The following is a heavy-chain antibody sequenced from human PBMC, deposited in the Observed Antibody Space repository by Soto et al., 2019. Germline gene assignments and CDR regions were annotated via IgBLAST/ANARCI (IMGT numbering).Heavy chain of an antibody. Sequence: QVQLVESGGGVVQPGRSLTLSCVASGFTLSNYGMHWVRQAPGKGLEWVAVIWYDGTATYSVDSVKGRFSISRDNAKNDLFLQLSSLRAEDTAVYYCARNVWSSGSSRWFDNWGQGTLVTVSS. CDR2: IWYDGTAT. V-gene: IGHV3-33*01. D-gene: IGHD3-16*01. J-gene: IGHJ5*02. CDR3: ARNVWSSGSSRWFDN. CDR1: GFTLSNYG.